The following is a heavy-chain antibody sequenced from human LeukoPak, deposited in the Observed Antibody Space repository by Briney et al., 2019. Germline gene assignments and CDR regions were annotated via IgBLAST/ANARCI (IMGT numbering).Heavy chain of an antibody. CDR3: ARGVIIRPRLDP. J-gene: IGHJ5*02. D-gene: IGHD3-16*02. V-gene: IGHV3-7*01. CDR1: GFIFRNYW. CDR2: IKEDGSEK. Sequence: PGGSLRLSCAASGFIFRNYWMSWVRQAPGKGLEWVANIKEDGSEKYYVESVKGRFTISRDNAKNSLYLQMSSLRAEDTAVYYCARGVIIRPRLDPWGQGTLVTVSS.